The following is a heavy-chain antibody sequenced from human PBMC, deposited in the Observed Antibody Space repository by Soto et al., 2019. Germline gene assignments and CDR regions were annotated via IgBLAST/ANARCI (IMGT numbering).Heavy chain of an antibody. Sequence: SETLSLTCTVSGGSISSYYWSWIRQPPGKGLEWIGYIYYSGSTNYNPSLKSRVTISVDTSKNQFSLKLSSVTAADTAVYYCARHRGAARPIDYWGQGTLVTVSS. D-gene: IGHD6-6*01. CDR3: ARHRGAARPIDY. CDR1: GGSISSYY. CDR2: IYYSGST. J-gene: IGHJ4*02. V-gene: IGHV4-59*08.